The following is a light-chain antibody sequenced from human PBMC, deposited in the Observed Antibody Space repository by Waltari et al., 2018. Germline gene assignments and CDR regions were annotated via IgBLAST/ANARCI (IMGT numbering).Light chain of an antibody. CDR2: NVS. CDR3: SSYTSDYTYV. CDR1: SSDVGGFYF. Sequence: QSALTQPASVSGSPGQSITISCTGTSSDVGGFYFVSWYQQHPAKAPNLIISNVSRRPSGVSYRFSGSKSGNRASLTISGLQAEDEATYYCSSYTSDYTYVFGTGTEVTVV. J-gene: IGLJ1*01. V-gene: IGLV2-14*03.